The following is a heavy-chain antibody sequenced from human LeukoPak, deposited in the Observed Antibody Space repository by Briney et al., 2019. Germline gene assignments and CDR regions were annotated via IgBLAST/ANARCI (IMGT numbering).Heavy chain of an antibody. CDR2: INHSGST. CDR1: GGSFSGYY. Sequence: PSETLSLTCAVYGGSFSGYYWSWIRQPPGKGLEWIGEINHSGSTNYNPSLKSRVTISVDTSKNQFSLKLSSVTAADTAVYYCARVVDTAMVGTFDYWGQGTLVTVSS. D-gene: IGHD5-18*01. J-gene: IGHJ4*02. V-gene: IGHV4-34*01. CDR3: ARVVDTAMVGTFDY.